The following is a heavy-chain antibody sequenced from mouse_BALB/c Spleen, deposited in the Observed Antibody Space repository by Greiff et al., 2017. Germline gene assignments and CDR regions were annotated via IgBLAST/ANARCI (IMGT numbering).Heavy chain of an antibody. Sequence: EVKLQESGGGLVQPGGSLKLSCAASGFTFSSYTMSWVRQTPEKRLEWVAYISNGGGSTYYPDTVKGRFTISRDNAKNTLYLQMSSLKSEDTAMYYCARRVSDSSGYVAMDYWGQGTSVTVSS. D-gene: IGHD3-2*01. V-gene: IGHV5-12-2*01. CDR1: GFTFSSYT. CDR2: ISNGGGST. J-gene: IGHJ4*01. CDR3: ARRVSDSSGYVAMDY.